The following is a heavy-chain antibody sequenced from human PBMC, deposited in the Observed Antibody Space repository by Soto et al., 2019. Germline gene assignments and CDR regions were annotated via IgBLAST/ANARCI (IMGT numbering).Heavy chain of an antibody. D-gene: IGHD3-22*01. CDR2: IYYSGST. V-gene: IGHV4-31*03. CDR1: GGSISSGGYY. Sequence: PSETLSLTCTVSGGSISSGGYYWTWIRQHPGKGLEWIGYIYYSGSTYYNPSLKSRVTISLDTSKNQFSLNLSSVTAADTAVYFCSRANYFESSGPFDYWGPRTLVTVFS. CDR3: SRANYFESSGPFDY. J-gene: IGHJ4*02.